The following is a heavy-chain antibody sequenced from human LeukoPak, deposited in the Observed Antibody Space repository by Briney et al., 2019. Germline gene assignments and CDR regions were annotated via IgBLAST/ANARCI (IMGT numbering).Heavy chain of an antibody. CDR2: ITWDADST. Sequence: GGSLRLSCAASGFTFDDFAMHWVRQAPGKGLEWVSLITWDADSTYYADSVKGRFTISRDNSKNSLYLQMNSLRPEDTALYYCIKDIGTGYYYDYWGQGTLVTVSS. J-gene: IGHJ4*02. CDR3: IKDIGTGYYYDY. D-gene: IGHD3-22*01. CDR1: GFTFDDFA. V-gene: IGHV3-43D*03.